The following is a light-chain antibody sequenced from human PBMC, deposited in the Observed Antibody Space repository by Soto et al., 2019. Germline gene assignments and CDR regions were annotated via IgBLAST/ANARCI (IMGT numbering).Light chain of an antibody. CDR1: QSVSSSY. Sequence: EIVLTQSPGTLSLSPGERATLSCRARQSVSSSYFAWYQQKPGQAPRPLIYGASSRAPGIPHRFSGSGSGTHLTLTITRLEPEDVAVYYCPHYRTSFGGGTRVEIK. J-gene: IGKJ4*01. V-gene: IGKV3-20*01. CDR3: PHYRTS. CDR2: GAS.